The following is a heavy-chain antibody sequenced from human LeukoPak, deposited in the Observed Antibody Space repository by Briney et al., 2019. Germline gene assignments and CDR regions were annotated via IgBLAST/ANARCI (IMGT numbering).Heavy chain of an antibody. CDR1: GFTFSSYA. V-gene: IGHV3-23*01. Sequence: PGGSLRLSCAASGFTFSSYAMSWVRQAPGKGLEWVSAISGSGGSTYYADSVKGRFTISRDNSKNTLYLQMNSLRAEDTAVYYCAKGGTLNRIILLFDYWGQGTLVTVSS. J-gene: IGHJ4*02. D-gene: IGHD2/OR15-2a*01. CDR2: ISGSGGST. CDR3: AKGGTLNRIILLFDY.